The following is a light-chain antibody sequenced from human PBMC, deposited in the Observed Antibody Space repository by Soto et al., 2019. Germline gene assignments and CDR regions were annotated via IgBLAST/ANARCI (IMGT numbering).Light chain of an antibody. CDR3: SSYTSSSIYV. J-gene: IGLJ1*01. CDR2: DVS. CDR1: SSDVGGYNY. Sequence: QSVLTQPASVSGSPGQSITISCTGTSSDVGGYNYVSWYQQHPGKAPKLMIYDVSNRPSGVSNRFSGSKYGNTASLTISWLQAEDEADYYCSSYTSSSIYVFGTGTKVTVL. V-gene: IGLV2-14*01.